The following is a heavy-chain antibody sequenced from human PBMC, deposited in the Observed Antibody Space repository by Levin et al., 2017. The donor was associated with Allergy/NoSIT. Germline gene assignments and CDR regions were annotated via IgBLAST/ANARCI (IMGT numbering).Heavy chain of an antibody. CDR3: AREAGDPPYFDY. CDR1: GGSISSGGYS. V-gene: IGHV4-30-2*01. CDR2: IYHSGST. J-gene: IGHJ4*02. D-gene: IGHD2-21*02. Sequence: PSETLSLTCAVSGGSISSGGYSWSWIRQPPGKGLEWIGYIYHSGSTYYNPSLKSRVTISVDRSKNQFSLKLSSVTAADTAVYYCAREAGDPPYFDYWGQGTLVTVSS.